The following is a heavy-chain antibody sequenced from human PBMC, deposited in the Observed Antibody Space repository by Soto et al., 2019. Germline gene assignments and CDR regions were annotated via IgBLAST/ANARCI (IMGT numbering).Heavy chain of an antibody. Sequence: QVQLVESGGGVVQPGRSLRLSCAASGFTFSNYGLHWVRQTPGKGLEWVAVIWYDGSNTYYGDSVKGRFAISRDDSRNTLYLQMTSLRAEDTAVYYCARDHSGYYFDYWGQGTLVTVSS. CDR3: ARDHSGYYFDY. D-gene: IGHD5-12*01. V-gene: IGHV3-33*01. J-gene: IGHJ4*02. CDR2: IWYDGSNT. CDR1: GFTFSNYG.